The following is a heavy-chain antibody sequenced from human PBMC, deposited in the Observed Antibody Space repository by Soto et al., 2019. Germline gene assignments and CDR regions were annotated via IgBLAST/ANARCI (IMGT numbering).Heavy chain of an antibody. CDR1: GDSISSGDYY. CDR3: ARGTGTMVREVLMD. Sequence: QVQLQESGPGLVKPSQTLSLTCIVSGDSISSGDYYWSWIRQPPGKGLEWIGYIFYTGSTYYNPSRSGRVTISVDTSKNQCSLRLTSVSAADTAVYYCARGTGTMVREVLMDWGQGTLIAVSS. CDR2: IFYTGST. D-gene: IGHD3-10*01. J-gene: IGHJ4*02. V-gene: IGHV4-30-4*01.